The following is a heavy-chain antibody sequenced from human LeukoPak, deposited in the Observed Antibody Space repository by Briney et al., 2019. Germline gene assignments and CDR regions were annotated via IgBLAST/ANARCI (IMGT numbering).Heavy chain of an antibody. CDR2: IYHSGST. J-gene: IGHJ4*02. CDR1: GGSISSGGYY. Sequence: PSETLSLTCTVSGGSISSGGYYWSWIRQPPGKGLEWIGYIYHSGSTYYNPSLKSRVTISVDRSKNQFSLKLSSVTAADTAVYYCARALAELFFDYWGQGTLVTVSS. D-gene: IGHD1-26*01. CDR3: ARALAELFFDY. V-gene: IGHV4-30-2*01.